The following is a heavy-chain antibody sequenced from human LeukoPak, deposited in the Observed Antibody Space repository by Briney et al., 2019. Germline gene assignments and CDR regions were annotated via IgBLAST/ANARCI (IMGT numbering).Heavy chain of an antibody. J-gene: IGHJ6*03. V-gene: IGHV3-30*02. CDR3: ARAKVSGRYYYYMDV. D-gene: IGHD3-10*01. CDR2: IRYDGSDK. Sequence: GGSLRLSCAASGFTFSHYGMHWVRQAPGKGLEWVAFIRYDGSDKYYADSVKGRFTISRDNSKNTLYLQMNSLRAEDTAVYYCARAKVSGRYYYYMDVWGKGTTVTISS. CDR1: GFTFSHYG.